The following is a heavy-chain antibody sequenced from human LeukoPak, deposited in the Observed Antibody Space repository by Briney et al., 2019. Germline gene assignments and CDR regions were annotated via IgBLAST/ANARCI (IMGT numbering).Heavy chain of an antibody. CDR2: VYTRGTT. CDR3: AGVSSGWYNEY. V-gene: IGHV4-4*07. J-gene: IGHJ4*02. CDR1: GGSINSYY. Sequence: SETLSLTCTVSGGSINSYYWGWIRQPAGKGLEWIGRVYTRGTTNYNPSLQSRITMSVDTSKNQFSLNLSSVTAADTAVYYCAGVSSGWYNEYRGQGTLVTVSS. D-gene: IGHD6-19*01.